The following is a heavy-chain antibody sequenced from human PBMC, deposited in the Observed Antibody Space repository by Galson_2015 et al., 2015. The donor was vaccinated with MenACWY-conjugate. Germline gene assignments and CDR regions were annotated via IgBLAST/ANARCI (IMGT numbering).Heavy chain of an antibody. Sequence: SLRLSCAASGFTFSTYAMSWVRQAPGKGLEWVSAISGSGGITYYADSVKGRFTISRDNSKNTLYLQINSLRAEDTAVYYCANSPPLYDFWSEYYNAFHIWGQGTMVTVSS. D-gene: IGHD3-3*01. J-gene: IGHJ3*02. V-gene: IGHV3-23*01. CDR2: ISGSGGIT. CDR1: GFTFSTYA. CDR3: ANSPPLYDFWSEYYNAFHI.